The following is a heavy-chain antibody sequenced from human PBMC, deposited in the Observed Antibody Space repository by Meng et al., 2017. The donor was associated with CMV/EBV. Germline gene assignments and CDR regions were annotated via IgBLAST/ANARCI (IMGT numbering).Heavy chain of an antibody. Sequence: HVQVQESGPVLVKPPEPLSLTCSVSGGFFSGFFWTWIRQPAGKGLEWIGRIYSTGGTNYNPSFESRVTISLDGSNNQFSLKLNSVTAADTAIYYCARERGDDSGYNFDSWGQGTLVTVSS. CDR3: ARERGDDSGYNFDS. CDR2: IYSTGGT. V-gene: IGHV4-4*07. CDR1: GGFFSGFF. D-gene: IGHD3-22*01. J-gene: IGHJ4*02.